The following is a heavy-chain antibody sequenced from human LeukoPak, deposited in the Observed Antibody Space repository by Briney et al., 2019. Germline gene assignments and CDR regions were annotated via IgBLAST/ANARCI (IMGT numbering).Heavy chain of an antibody. CDR1: GGSISSSNW. CDR3: ASYGYNSGYAFDI. J-gene: IGHJ3*02. D-gene: IGHD5-18*01. Sequence: PSETLSLTCAVSGGSISSSNWWSWVRQPPGKGLEWIGEIYHSGSTNYNPSLKSRVTISVDKSKNQFSLKLSSVTAADTAVYYCASYGYNSGYAFDIWGQGTMVTVSS. CDR2: IYHSGST. V-gene: IGHV4-4*02.